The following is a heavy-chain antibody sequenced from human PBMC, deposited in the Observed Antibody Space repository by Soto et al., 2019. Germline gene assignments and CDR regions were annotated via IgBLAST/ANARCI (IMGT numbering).Heavy chain of an antibody. D-gene: IGHD3-22*01. Sequence: QEQLVESGGGVVQPGKSLRRSCVASGIAFSRYGMHWVRQPPGKGLEWLALIWHDGSDKYYADSVKGRFTISRDNSKNTVFLEMNSLRVEDTSVYYCVRDSSGSIEYFQRWGQGTLVTVSS. CDR1: GIAFSRYG. J-gene: IGHJ1*01. V-gene: IGHV3-33*01. CDR2: IWHDGSDK. CDR3: VRDSSGSIEYFQR.